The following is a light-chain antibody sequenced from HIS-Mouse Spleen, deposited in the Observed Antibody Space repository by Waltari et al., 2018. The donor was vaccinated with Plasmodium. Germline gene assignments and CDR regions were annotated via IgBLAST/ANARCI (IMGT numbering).Light chain of an antibody. J-gene: IGLJ3*02. Sequence: SYELTQPPSVSVSPGQTARITCSGDALPKPYAYWYRRKPGQAPVLEIYKDSEGPSGIPERFSGSSSGTTVTLTISGVQADDEADYYCQSADSSGTPNWVFGGGTKLTVL. CDR1: ALPKPY. CDR3: QSADSSGTPNWV. CDR2: KDS. V-gene: IGLV3-25*03.